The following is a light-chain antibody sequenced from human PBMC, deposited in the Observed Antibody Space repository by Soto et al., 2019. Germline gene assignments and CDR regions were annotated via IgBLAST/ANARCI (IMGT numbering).Light chain of an antibody. Sequence: QSALTQPASVSGSPGQSIAISCTGTSNDVGDYNYVSWYQQYPGKAPKLIIHDVTTRPSGVSGRFAGSKSGNTASLTISGLQPEDEADYYCCSYSSSSALPYVFGNGTKLTVL. CDR3: CSYSSSSALPYV. J-gene: IGLJ1*01. CDR1: SNDVGDYNY. CDR2: DVT. V-gene: IGLV2-14*01.